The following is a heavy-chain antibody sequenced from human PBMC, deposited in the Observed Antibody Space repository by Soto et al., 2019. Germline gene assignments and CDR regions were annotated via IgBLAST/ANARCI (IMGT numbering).Heavy chain of an antibody. V-gene: IGHV4-59*12. CDR1: SGSIINYY. Sequence: SETLSLTCTVSSGSIINYYWSWIRQHPGKGLEWIGYIYYSGTTYYNPSLESRVAISLDTSKNQFSLKLSSVTAADTAVYYCARAIPRYSSSWYNWFDPWGQGTLVTVSS. CDR2: IYYSGTT. D-gene: IGHD6-13*01. CDR3: ARAIPRYSSSWYNWFDP. J-gene: IGHJ5*02.